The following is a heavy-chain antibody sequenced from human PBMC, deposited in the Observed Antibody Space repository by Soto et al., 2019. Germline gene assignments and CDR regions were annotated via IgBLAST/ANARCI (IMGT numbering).Heavy chain of an antibody. J-gene: IGHJ5*02. V-gene: IGHV4-4*02. CDR3: AIIVPHNSWFDP. CDR1: GGSISSSNW. Sequence: PXGTLSLTCAVSGGSISSSNWWSCVRQPPGKGLEWIGEIYHSGSTNYNPSLKSRVTISVDKSKNQFSLKLSSVTAADTAVYYCAIIVPHNSWFDPWGQGTLVTVSS. D-gene: IGHD2-2*01. CDR2: IYHSGST.